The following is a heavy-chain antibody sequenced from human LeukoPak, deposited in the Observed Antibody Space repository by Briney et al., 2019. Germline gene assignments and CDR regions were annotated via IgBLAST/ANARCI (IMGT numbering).Heavy chain of an antibody. V-gene: IGHV4-61*08. Sequence: SETLSLTCTVSADSINSGGYYWSWIRQPPGKGLEWIGSIDHSGSSYYNPSLKSRVTISVDTSKNQFSLKLSSVTAADTAVYYCASGLRTLVGAIDYWGQGTLVTVSS. CDR2: IDHSGSS. CDR1: ADSINSGGYY. D-gene: IGHD1-26*01. CDR3: ASGLRTLVGAIDY. J-gene: IGHJ4*02.